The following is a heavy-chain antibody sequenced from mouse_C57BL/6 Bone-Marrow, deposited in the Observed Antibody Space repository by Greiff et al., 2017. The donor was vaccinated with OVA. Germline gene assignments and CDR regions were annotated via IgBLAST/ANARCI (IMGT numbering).Heavy chain of an antibody. CDR3: ERIRIYYYGSSYVYDFDY. Sequence: QVQLQQPGTELVKPGASVKLSCTASGFTFTSYWMHWVKQRPGQGLEWIGNINPNNGGTNYNEKFKSKATLTVDKSSSTAYMQLSSLTSEDAAVYYCERIRIYYYGSSYVYDFDYWGQGTTLTVSS. CDR1: GFTFTSYW. CDR2: INPNNGGT. D-gene: IGHD1-1*01. J-gene: IGHJ2*01. V-gene: IGHV1-53*01.